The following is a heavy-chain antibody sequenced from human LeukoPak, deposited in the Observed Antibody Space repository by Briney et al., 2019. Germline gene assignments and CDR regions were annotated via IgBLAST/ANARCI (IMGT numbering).Heavy chain of an antibody. CDR2: MNTNTGKA. V-gene: IGHV1-8*03. Sequence: ASVKVSCKTFGYTFITYDINWVRQAPGQGLEWMGWMNTNTGKAGYSQKFQGRVTISGNTSVSTVYMEVSSLQSDDTAVYFCAKVRSRGSHYFSDSWGQGTLVTVSS. D-gene: IGHD3-22*01. CDR3: AKVRSRGSHYFSDS. J-gene: IGHJ4*02. CDR1: GYTFITYD.